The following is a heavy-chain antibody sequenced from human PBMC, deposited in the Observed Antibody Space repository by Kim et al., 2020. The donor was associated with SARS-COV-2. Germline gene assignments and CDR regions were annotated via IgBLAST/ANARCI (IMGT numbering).Heavy chain of an antibody. Sequence: GGSLRLSCAASGFIFSNYVMTWVRQAPGKGLEWVSSIIGTGGGGTYYADSVKGRFIISRANSKNTLYLQMNSLRAEDTAVYYCVKESNYYGSGSYSRRVDYFDYWGQGALVTVSS. V-gene: IGHV3-23*01. CDR3: VKESNYYGSGSYSRRVDYFDY. CDR2: IIGTGGGGT. D-gene: IGHD3-10*01. CDR1: GFIFSNYV. J-gene: IGHJ4*02.